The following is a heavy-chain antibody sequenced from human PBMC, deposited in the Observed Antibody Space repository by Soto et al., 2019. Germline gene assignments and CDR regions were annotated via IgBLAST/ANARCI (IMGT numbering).Heavy chain of an antibody. CDR1: GCTFTSYG. CDR2: ISAYNGNT. Sequence: ASVKVSCKASGCTFTSYGISWVRQAPGQGLEWMGWISAYNGNTNYAQKLQGRVTMTTDTSTSTAYMELRSLRSDDTAVYYCAREVVLMVYAMYYYYGMDVWGQGTTVTVSS. D-gene: IGHD2-8*01. J-gene: IGHJ6*02. CDR3: AREVVLMVYAMYYYYGMDV. V-gene: IGHV1-18*04.